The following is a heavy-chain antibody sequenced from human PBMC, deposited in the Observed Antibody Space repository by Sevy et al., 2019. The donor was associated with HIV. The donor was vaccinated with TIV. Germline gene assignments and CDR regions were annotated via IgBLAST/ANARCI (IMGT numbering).Heavy chain of an antibody. CDR2: IYYSGST. J-gene: IGHJ5*02. CDR1: GGSISSSSYY. D-gene: IGHD1-26*01. CDR3: ARHGSSGSYWPWFDP. Sequence: SETLSLTCTVSGGSISSSSYYWGWIRQPPGKGLEWIGSIYYSGSTYYNPSLKSRVTISVDTSKNQFSLKLSSVTAADTAVYYCARHGSSGSYWPWFDPWGQGTLVTVSS. V-gene: IGHV4-39*01.